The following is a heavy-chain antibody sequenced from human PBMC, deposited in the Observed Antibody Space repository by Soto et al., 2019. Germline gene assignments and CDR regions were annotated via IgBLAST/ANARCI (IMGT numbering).Heavy chain of an antibody. J-gene: IGHJ5*02. CDR3: HCFFNPAS. Sequence: SLRLSCAASGFSVSNYGMSWVRQAPGKGLDWVSAISSGGRTFYVDSVKGRFTISRDNSQNTLYLQMNNLRAEDTAVYYCHCFFNPASWGQGTLVPVSS. CDR2: ISSGGRT. CDR1: GFSVSNYG. D-gene: IGHD2-15*01. V-gene: IGHV3-23*01.